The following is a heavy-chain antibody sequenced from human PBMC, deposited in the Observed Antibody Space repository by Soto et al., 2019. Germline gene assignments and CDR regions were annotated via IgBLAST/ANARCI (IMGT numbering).Heavy chain of an antibody. CDR1: GSSINSSGYY. J-gene: IGHJ4*02. Sequence: SETLLLTCTVSGSSINSSGYYWGWIRQPPGKGLEWIGSMFDGVSTYYNPSLKSRVTVSVDTSKNQFSLNLRSVTAADTAVYYCARLPSRHLVDYWGQGTLVTVSS. CDR3: ARLPSRHLVDY. D-gene: IGHD3-3*02. V-gene: IGHV4-39*01. CDR2: MFDGVST.